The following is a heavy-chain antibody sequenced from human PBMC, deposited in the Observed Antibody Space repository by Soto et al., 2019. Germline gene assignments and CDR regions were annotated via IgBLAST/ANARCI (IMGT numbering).Heavy chain of an antibody. J-gene: IGHJ4*02. V-gene: IGHV4-59*01. D-gene: IGHD6-13*01. CDR1: GGSISSYF. CDR3: ARDLAAVPRAFDY. CDR2: VYYTGTT. Sequence: SETLSLTCTASGGSISSYFYIWVRQPPGKGLEWIGSVYYTGTTDYNPSLKSRVTISVDTSKTQFSLNLRSVTAADTAVYYCARDLAAVPRAFDYWGRGTLVTVSS.